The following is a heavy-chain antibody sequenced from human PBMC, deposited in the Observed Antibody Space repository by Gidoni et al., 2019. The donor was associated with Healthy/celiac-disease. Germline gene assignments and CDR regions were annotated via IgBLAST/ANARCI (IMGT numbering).Heavy chain of an antibody. CDR1: GYTFTSYG. V-gene: IGHV1-18*01. CDR3: ARVGYYDFWSGYSMRDNWFDP. CDR2: ISAYNGNT. Sequence: QVQLVQSGAEVKKPGASVKVSCKASGYTFTSYGISWVRQAPGQGLEWMGWISAYNGNTNYAQKLQGRVTMTTDTSTSTAYMELRSLRSDDTAVYYCARVGYYDFWSGYSMRDNWFDPWGQGTLVTVSS. J-gene: IGHJ5*02. D-gene: IGHD3-3*01.